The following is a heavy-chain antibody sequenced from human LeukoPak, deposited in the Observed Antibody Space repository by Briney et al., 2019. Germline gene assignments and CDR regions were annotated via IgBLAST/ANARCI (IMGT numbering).Heavy chain of an antibody. CDR3: ARDSYYYDSSGYPHY. Sequence: GSLRLSCAASGFTLNSYWMHWVRQAPGKGLVWVSRINSDGSSTSYADSVKGRFTISRGNAKNTLYLQMNSLRAEDTAVYYCARDSYYYDSSGYPHYWGQGTLVTVSS. CDR2: INSDGSST. D-gene: IGHD3-22*01. V-gene: IGHV3-74*01. CDR1: GFTLNSYW. J-gene: IGHJ4*02.